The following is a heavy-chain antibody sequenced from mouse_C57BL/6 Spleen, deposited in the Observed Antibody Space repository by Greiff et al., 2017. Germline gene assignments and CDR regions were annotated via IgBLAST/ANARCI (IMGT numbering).Heavy chain of an antibody. CDR3: AAHDGSSYYYAMDY. V-gene: IGHV1-72*01. Sequence: QVQLQQPGAELVKPGASVKLSCKASGYTFTSYWMHWVKQRPGRGLEWIGRIDPNSGGTKYNEKFKSKATLTVDKPSSTAYMQLSSLTSEDSAVYYCAAHDGSSYYYAMDYWGQGTSVTVSS. CDR2: IDPNSGGT. CDR1: GYTFTSYW. J-gene: IGHJ4*01. D-gene: IGHD1-1*01.